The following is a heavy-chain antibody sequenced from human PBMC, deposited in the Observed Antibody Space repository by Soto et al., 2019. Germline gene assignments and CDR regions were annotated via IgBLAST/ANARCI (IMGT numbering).Heavy chain of an antibody. J-gene: IGHJ3*02. D-gene: IGHD2-15*01. CDR3: AREAGLLPDAFDI. CDR2: IIPIFGTA. CDR1: GGTFSSYA. Sequence: SVKVSCKASGGTFSSYAISWVRQAPGQGLEWMGGIIPIFGTANYAQKFQGRVTITADESTSTAYMELSSLRSEDTAVYYCAREAGLLPDAFDIWGQGTMVTVSS. V-gene: IGHV1-69*13.